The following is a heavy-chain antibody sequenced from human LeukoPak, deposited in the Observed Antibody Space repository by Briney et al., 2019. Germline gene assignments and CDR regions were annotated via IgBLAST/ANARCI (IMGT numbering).Heavy chain of an antibody. CDR3: ARGGASVAARRFDP. D-gene: IGHD2-15*01. J-gene: IGHJ5*02. CDR1: GYTFTSYD. Sequence: ASVKVSCKASGYTFTSYDINWVRQATGQGLEWMGWMNPKSHNTGYAQKFQGRITITSNSSTSTVFMELGSLTSDDTAVYYCARGGASVAARRFDPWGQGTLVTVSS. CDR2: MNPKSHNT. V-gene: IGHV1-8*02.